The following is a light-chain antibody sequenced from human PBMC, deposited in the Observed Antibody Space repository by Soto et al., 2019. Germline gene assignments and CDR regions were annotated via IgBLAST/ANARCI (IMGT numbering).Light chain of an antibody. Sequence: EIVMTQSPATLSVSPGEGVTLSCRASQSIRNNLAWYQQKPGQAPRLLMFRPSIRANGVPARFSGSGSGTEFTLTISSLQSEDFAVYYCQQFDDWPRTFGQGTKVDI. CDR1: QSIRNN. J-gene: IGKJ1*01. CDR2: RPS. V-gene: IGKV3-15*01. CDR3: QQFDDWPRT.